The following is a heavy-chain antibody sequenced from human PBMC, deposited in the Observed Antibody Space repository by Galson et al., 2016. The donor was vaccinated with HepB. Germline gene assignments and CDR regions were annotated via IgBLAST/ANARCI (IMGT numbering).Heavy chain of an antibody. J-gene: IGHJ6*02. CDR2: INHSGQT. CDR1: GGSFSAYS. V-gene: IGHV4-34*01. CDR3: ARRGAAVGTAGLYYYYGIDV. D-gene: IGHD6-13*01. Sequence: SETLSLTCAVFGGSFSAYSWTWIRQPPGKGLDWVGEINHSGQTRSSPSLKSRVTISIDTSKSQFSLKLTSVTAADTAAYYCARRGAAVGTAGLYYYYGIDVWGQGTTVTVSS.